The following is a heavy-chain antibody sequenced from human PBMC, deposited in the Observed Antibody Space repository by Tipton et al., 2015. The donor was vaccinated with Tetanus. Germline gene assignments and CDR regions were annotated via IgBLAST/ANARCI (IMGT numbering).Heavy chain of an antibody. D-gene: IGHD3-10*01. CDR1: GGSISSSNW. Sequence: TLSLTCAVSGGSISSSNWWSWVRQPPGKGLEWIGEIYHSGSTNYNPSLKSRVTISVDKSKNQFSRKLSSVTAADTAVYYCARVGRGDRSYGMDVWGQGTTVTVSS. CDR2: IYHSGST. V-gene: IGHV4-4*02. J-gene: IGHJ6*02. CDR3: ARVGRGDRSYGMDV.